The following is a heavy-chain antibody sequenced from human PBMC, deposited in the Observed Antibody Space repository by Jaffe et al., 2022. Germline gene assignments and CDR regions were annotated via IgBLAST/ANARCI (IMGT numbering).Heavy chain of an antibody. V-gene: IGHV3-30*02. CDR2: IRYDGSNK. CDR1: GFTFSSYG. D-gene: IGHD3-9*01. Sequence: QVQLVESGGGVVQPGGSLRLSCAASGFTFSSYGMHWVRQAPGKGLEWVAFIRYDGSNKYYADSVKGRFTISRDNSKNTLYLQMNSLRAEDTAVYYCAKDRSLLRYFDWLLTALDYWGQGTLVTVSS. J-gene: IGHJ4*02. CDR3: AKDRSLLRYFDWLLTALDY.